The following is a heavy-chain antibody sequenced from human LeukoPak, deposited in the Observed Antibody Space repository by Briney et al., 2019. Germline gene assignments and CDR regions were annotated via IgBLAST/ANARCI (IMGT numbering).Heavy chain of an antibody. D-gene: IGHD3-22*01. CDR3: ARGRRYYYDSSGYYYGDY. J-gene: IGHJ4*02. CDR1: GGSFSGYY. V-gene: IGHV4-34*01. CDR2: INHSGST. Sequence: PSETLSLTCAVYGGSFSGYYWSWIRQPPGKGLEWIGEINHSGSTNYNPSLKSRVTISVDTSKNQFSLKLSSVTAADTAVYYCARGRRYYYDSSGYYYGDYWGQGTLVTVSS.